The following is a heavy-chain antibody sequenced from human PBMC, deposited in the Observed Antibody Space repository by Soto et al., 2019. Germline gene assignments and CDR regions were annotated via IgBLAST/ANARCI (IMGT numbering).Heavy chain of an antibody. D-gene: IGHD2-2*01. J-gene: IGHJ4*02. V-gene: IGHV4-59*01. CDR2: ICYSGST. CDR3: ARRGCSSAGCPYYFDY. CDR1: GGSISNFY. Sequence: PSETLSLTCTVSGGSISNFYWSWIRQPPGKGLEWIGYICYSGSTNYNPSLKSRVTISVDTSKNQFSLKLNSVTAADTAVYYCARRGCSSAGCPYYFDYWGQGTLVTASS.